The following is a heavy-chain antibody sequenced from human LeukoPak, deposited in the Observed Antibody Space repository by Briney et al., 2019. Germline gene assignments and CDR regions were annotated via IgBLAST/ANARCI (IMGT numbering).Heavy chain of an antibody. CDR2: IYNIGTT. D-gene: IGHD2-2*01. Sequence: GGSLRLSCAASGFTVSTNYMSWVRQAPGKGPEWVSIIYNIGTTYYTDSVKGRFTISRDNSKNTLYLQMNSLRAEDTAVYYCARWYCTSTSCYYDYWGQGTLVTVSS. CDR3: ARWYCTSTSCYYDY. J-gene: IGHJ4*02. V-gene: IGHV3-53*01. CDR1: GFTVSTNY.